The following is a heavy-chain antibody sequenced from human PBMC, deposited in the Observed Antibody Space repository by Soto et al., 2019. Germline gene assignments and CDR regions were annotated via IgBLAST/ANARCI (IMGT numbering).Heavy chain of an antibody. J-gene: IGHJ5*02. D-gene: IGHD3-3*01. CDR3: ARDGEITIFGVVMGGPNWFDP. CDR1: GYTFTSYG. CDR2: ISAYNGNT. Sequence: ASVKVSCKASGYTFTSYGISWVRQAPGQGLEWMGWISAYNGNTNYAQKLQGRVTMTTDTSTSTAYMELRSLRSDDTAVYYCARDGEITIFGVVMGGPNWFDPWGQGTLLTVSS. V-gene: IGHV1-18*01.